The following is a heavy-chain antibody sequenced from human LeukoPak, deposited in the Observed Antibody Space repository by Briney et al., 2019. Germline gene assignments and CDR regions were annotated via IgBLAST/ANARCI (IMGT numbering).Heavy chain of an antibody. J-gene: IGHJ4*02. Sequence: PGRSLRPSCAASGFSFSSQRMRWVRQAPQKRQERVANVNHFGSQKYYVDSVKGRFSISRDNAKNALYLEMNGLRAEDTAVYYCARSPREFASGTGDSWGQGTLVTVSS. CDR3: ARSPREFASGTGDS. CDR1: GFSFSSQR. D-gene: IGHD1-14*01. V-gene: IGHV3-7*05. CDR2: VNHFGSQK.